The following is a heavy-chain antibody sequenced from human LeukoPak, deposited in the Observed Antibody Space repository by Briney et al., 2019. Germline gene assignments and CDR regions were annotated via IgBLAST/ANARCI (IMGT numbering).Heavy chain of an antibody. CDR2: INPNGGDT. CDR1: GYTFTAYD. J-gene: IGHJ4*02. Sequence: ASVKVSCKASGYTFTAYDIHWVRQAPGQGLEWVGWINPNGGDTNYAQKFQGRVTLTGDTSISTAYMELSSLRSDDTALYYCARDRSLLTMVWFDYWGQGTLVTVSS. D-gene: IGHD3-10*01. CDR3: ARDRSLLTMVWFDY. V-gene: IGHV1-2*02.